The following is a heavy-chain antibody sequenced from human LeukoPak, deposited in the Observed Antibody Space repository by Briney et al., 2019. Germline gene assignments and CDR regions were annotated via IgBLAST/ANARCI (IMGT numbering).Heavy chain of an antibody. Sequence: GASVKVSCKASGGTFSSYAISWVRQAPGQGLEWMGGIIPIFGTANYAQKFQGRVTITADESTSTAYMELSSLRSEDTAVYYCARDLQRPIVVVPDGRDAFDIWGQGTMVTVSS. J-gene: IGHJ3*02. V-gene: IGHV1-69*13. D-gene: IGHD2-15*01. CDR1: GGTFSSYA. CDR2: IIPIFGTA. CDR3: ARDLQRPIVVVPDGRDAFDI.